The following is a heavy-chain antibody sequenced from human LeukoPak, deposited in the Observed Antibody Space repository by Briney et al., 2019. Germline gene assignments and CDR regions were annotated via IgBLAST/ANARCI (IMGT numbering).Heavy chain of an antibody. V-gene: IGHV3-30-3*01. D-gene: IGHD3-22*01. CDR1: GFTFSSYA. J-gene: IGHJ6*02. Sequence: GRSLRLSCAASGFTFSSYAMHWVRQAPGKGLEWVAVISYDGSNKYYADSVKGRFTISRDNSKNTLYLQMNSLRAEDTAVYYCAKDRVQSGYYTYYGMDVWGQGTTVTVSS. CDR2: ISYDGSNK. CDR3: AKDRVQSGYYTYYGMDV.